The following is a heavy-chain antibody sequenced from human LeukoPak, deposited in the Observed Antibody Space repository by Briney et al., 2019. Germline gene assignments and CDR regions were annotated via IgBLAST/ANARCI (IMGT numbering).Heavy chain of an antibody. CDR3: ARGVVVVVPAADAGSYYYYMDV. CDR2: IIPIFGTA. V-gene: IGHV1-69*13. CDR1: GGTFSSYA. Sequence: SVKVSCKASGGTFSSYAISWVRQAPGQGLEWMGGIIPIFGTANYAQEFQGRVTITADESTSTAYMELSSLRSDATAVYYCARGVVVVVPAADAGSYYYYMDVWGKGTTVTVSS. D-gene: IGHD2-2*01. J-gene: IGHJ6*03.